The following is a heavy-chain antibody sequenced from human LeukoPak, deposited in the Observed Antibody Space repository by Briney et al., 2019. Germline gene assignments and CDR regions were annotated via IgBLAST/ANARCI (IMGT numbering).Heavy chain of an antibody. CDR3: AKWGDYDILTGYYVPDY. CDR1: GFTFTNYS. CDR2: ITGSDGSS. D-gene: IGHD3-9*01. V-gene: IGHV3-23*01. Sequence: GGSLRLSCVASGFTFTNYSMSWVRQAPGKGLEWVSSITGSDGSSYYADSVKGRFTISRDNSKNTLYLQVNSLRAEETAVYYCAKWGDYDILTGYYVPDYWGQGALVTVSS. J-gene: IGHJ4*02.